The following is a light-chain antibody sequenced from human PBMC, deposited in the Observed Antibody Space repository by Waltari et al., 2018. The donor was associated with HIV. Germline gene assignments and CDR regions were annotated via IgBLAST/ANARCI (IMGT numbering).Light chain of an antibody. CDR3: QQRSTWPPIT. CDR2: DAS. CDR1: QSVGTY. J-gene: IGKJ5*01. Sequence: EVVLTQSPATLSLSPGERVTLSCRASQSVGTYLAWYQQKFAQAPRLLIYDASTRATGIPARFSGNGSGTDFTLTISNLGPEDFAVYFCQQRSTWPPITFGQGTRLEAK. V-gene: IGKV3-11*01.